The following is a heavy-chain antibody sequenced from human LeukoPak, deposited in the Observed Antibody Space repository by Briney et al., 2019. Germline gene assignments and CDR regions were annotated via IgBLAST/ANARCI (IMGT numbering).Heavy chain of an antibody. CDR1: GFTFSDYS. D-gene: IGHD3-16*01. CDR3: ARVHGVWSTSTCYVATADV. Sequence: GGSLRLSCVASGFTFSDYSMNWVRQPPGKGLEWVSYISSRGTTVFYADSVKGRFTISRENDRNSVFLQMSGLRDEDTATYYCARVHGVWSTSTCYVATADVWGKGTTVSVS. V-gene: IGHV3-48*02. J-gene: IGHJ6*03. CDR2: ISSRGTTV.